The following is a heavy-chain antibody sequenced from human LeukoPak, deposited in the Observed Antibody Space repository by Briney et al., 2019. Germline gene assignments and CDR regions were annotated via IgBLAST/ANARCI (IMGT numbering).Heavy chain of an antibody. CDR2: INPNNGGT. V-gene: IGHV1-2*06. CDR3: ARVGDGLNDAFDI. D-gene: IGHD5-24*01. CDR1: GYTFTGYF. J-gene: IGHJ3*02. Sequence: ASVKASCKASGYTFTGYFMNWVRQAPGQGLEWMGRINPNNGGTNYAQNFQVRVTMTRDTSISTAYMELSSLRSEDTAVYYCARVGDGLNDAFDIWGQGTMVTVSS.